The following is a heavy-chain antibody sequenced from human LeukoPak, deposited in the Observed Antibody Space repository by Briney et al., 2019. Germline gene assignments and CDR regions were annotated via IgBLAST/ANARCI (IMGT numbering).Heavy chain of an antibody. V-gene: IGHV4-30-2*01. CDR2: IYHSGST. Sequence: SETLSLTCTVSGGSISSGGYYWSWIRQPPGKGLEWIGYIYHSGSTYYNPSLKSRVTISVDRSKNQFSLKLSSVTAADTAVYYCARELVGARSFDYWGQGTLVTVSS. CDR3: ARELVGARSFDY. D-gene: IGHD1-26*01. CDR1: GGSISSGGYY. J-gene: IGHJ4*02.